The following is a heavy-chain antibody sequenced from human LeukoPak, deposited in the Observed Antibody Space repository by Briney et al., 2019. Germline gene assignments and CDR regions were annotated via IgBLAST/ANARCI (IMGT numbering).Heavy chain of an antibody. V-gene: IGHV4-31*03. CDR3: AGLPIFIAAAALDY. D-gene: IGHD6-13*01. J-gene: IGHJ4*02. CDR2: IYYSGST. Sequence: SETLSLTCTVSGGSISSGGYYWSWIRQHPGKGLEWIGYIYYSGSTYYNPSLKSRVTISVDTSKNQFSLKLSSVTAADTAVYYCAGLPIFIAAAALDYWGQGTLVTVSS. CDR1: GGSISSGGYY.